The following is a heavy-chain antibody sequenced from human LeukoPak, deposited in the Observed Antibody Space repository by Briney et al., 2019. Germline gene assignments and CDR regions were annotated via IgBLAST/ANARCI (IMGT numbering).Heavy chain of an antibody. CDR1: GFTFSSYW. V-gene: IGHV3-7*01. CDR2: IKQDGSEK. J-gene: IGHJ2*01. CDR3: ARDVGYYDSSGYYLPYWYFDL. D-gene: IGHD3-22*01. Sequence: GGSLRLSCAASGFTFSSYWMSWVRQAPGKGLEWVANIKQDGSEKYYVDSVKGRFTISRDNAKNSLYLQMNSLRAEDTAVYYCARDVGYYDSSGYYLPYWYFDLWGRGTLVTVSS.